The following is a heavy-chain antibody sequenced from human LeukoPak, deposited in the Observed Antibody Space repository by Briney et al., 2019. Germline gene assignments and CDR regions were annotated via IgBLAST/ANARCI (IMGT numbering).Heavy chain of an antibody. V-gene: IGHV3-21*01. J-gene: IGHJ6*02. CDR1: GFTFDDYA. CDR2: ISGSNSDI. CDR3: ARDSRTVYYYYGMDV. Sequence: GGSLRLSCAASGFTFDDYAMHWVRQAPGKGLEWVSSISGSNSDISYADSVKGRFTISRDNAKNSLYLQMNSLRAEDTAVYYCARDSRTVYYYYGMDVWGQGTTVTVSS.